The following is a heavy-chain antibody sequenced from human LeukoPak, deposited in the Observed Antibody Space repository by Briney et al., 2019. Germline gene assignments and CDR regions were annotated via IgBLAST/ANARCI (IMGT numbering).Heavy chain of an antibody. D-gene: IGHD6-19*01. CDR2: ISGSSSHI. Sequence: GWSLRLSCAASGFTFSNYNMNWVRQPPGKGLEWVSSISGSSSHISYADSVKGRFTISRDDATNSLFLQMNSLRAEDTAVYYCSRLSSGCPDYWGQGTLVTVSS. CDR1: GFTFSNYN. V-gene: IGHV3-21*01. J-gene: IGHJ4*02. CDR3: SRLSSGCPDY.